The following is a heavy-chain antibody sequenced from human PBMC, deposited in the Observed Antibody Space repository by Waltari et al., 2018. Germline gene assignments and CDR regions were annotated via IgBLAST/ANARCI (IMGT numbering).Heavy chain of an antibody. J-gene: IGHJ4*02. Sequence: QVQLVQSGAEVKKPGSSVKVSCKASGGTFSSYAISWVRRAPGQGLEWMGRIIPIFGTANYAQKFQGRVTITADKSTSTAYMELSSLRSEDTAVYYCARAGGYYDFWSGSDYWGQGTLVTVSS. CDR3: ARAGGYYDFWSGSDY. V-gene: IGHV1-69*13. CDR1: GGTFSSYA. CDR2: IIPIFGTA. D-gene: IGHD3-3*01.